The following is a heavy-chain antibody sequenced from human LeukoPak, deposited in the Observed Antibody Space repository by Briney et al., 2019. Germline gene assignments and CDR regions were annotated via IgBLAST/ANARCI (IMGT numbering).Heavy chain of an antibody. CDR3: ARCPVAKDYGMDV. Sequence: GGSLRLSCAASGFTFSSYWMSWVRQAPGKGLEWVANIKQDGSEKYYVDSVKGRFTISRDNAKNSLYLQMNSLRAEDTAVYYCARCPVAKDYGMDVWGQGTTVTVPS. CDR1: GFTFSSYW. J-gene: IGHJ6*02. V-gene: IGHV3-7*01. CDR2: IKQDGSEK. D-gene: IGHD4-23*01.